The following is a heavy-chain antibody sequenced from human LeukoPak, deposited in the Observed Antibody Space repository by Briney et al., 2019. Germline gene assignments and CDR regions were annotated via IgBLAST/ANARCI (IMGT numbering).Heavy chain of an antibody. V-gene: IGHV3-43*02. J-gene: IGHJ6*02. D-gene: IGHD1-26*01. CDR2: IDKDGRKT. CDR1: GFTLDAFA. CDR3: ATWAFYHSLDV. Sequence: GGSLRLSCAASGFTLDAFAMHWVRQAPGKGVEWVSLIDKDGRKTYYADSVKGRFTISRDNSKNSLYLQMNSLRTEDTALYYCATWAFYHSLDVWGRGATVIVSS.